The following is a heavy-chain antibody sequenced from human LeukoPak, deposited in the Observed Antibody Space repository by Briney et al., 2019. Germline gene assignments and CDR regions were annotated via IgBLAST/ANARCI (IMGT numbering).Heavy chain of an antibody. CDR1: GFTFSSYA. Sequence: GGSLRLSCSASGFTFSSYAMHWVRQAPGKGLEYVSAISFFGGSTYYTDSVKGRFTISRDDSKNTLYLQMSSLRAEDTAVYYCVKDEVKSRDGYNLGAFDIWGQGTTVPVSS. CDR3: VKDEVKSRDGYNLGAFDI. J-gene: IGHJ3*02. CDR2: ISFFGGST. V-gene: IGHV3-64D*09. D-gene: IGHD5-24*01.